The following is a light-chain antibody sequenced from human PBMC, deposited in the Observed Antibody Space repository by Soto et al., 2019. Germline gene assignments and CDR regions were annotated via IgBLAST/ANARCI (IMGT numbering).Light chain of an antibody. CDR3: SSYTGSSTVI. J-gene: IGLJ2*01. V-gene: IGLV2-14*01. Sequence: QSVLTQPASVSGSPGQSITISCTGTSSDVGGHNSVSWYQQHPGKAPKFMIYDVNNRPSGVSNRFSGSKSGSTASLTISGLQAEDEADYYCSSYTGSSTVIFGGGTQLTVL. CDR1: SSDVGGHNS. CDR2: DVN.